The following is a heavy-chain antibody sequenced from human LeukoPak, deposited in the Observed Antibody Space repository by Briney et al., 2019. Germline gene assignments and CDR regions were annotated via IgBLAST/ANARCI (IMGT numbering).Heavy chain of an antibody. V-gene: IGHV3-21*01. J-gene: IGHJ3*02. D-gene: IGHD5-12*01. CDR1: GFTLSSYS. Sequence: PGGSLRLSCAASGFTLSSYSMNWVRQAPGKGLEWVSSISSSSSYIYYADSVKGRFTISRDNAKNSLYLQMNSLRAEDTAVYYCARDSLGGHDSDAFDIWGQGTMVTVSS. CDR3: ARDSLGGHDSDAFDI. CDR2: ISSSSSYI.